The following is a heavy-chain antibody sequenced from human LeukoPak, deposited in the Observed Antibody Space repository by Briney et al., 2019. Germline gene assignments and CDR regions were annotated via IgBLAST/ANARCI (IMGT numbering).Heavy chain of an antibody. CDR2: ISWNSGSI. CDR3: AKEAPTAGGFDY. J-gene: IGHJ4*02. V-gene: IGHV3-9*01. CDR1: GFTFDDYA. D-gene: IGHD4-17*01. Sequence: GGSLRLSCAASGFTFDDYAMHWVRQAPGKGLEWVSGISWNSGSIGYADSVKGRFTISRDNAKNSLYLQMNSLRAEDTALYYCAKEAPTAGGFDYWGQRTLVTVSS.